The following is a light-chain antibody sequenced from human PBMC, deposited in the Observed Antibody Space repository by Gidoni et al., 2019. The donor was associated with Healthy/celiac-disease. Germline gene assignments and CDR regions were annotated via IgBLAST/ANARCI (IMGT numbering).Light chain of an antibody. CDR3: QQYDNLLT. Sequence: DIQMTQSPSSLSASVGDRVTITCQASQDISNYLNWYQQKPGKAPKLLIYDASNLETGVPSRFSRSGSGTDFTFTISSLQPEDIATYYCQQYDNLLTFXGXTKVEIK. CDR1: QDISNY. V-gene: IGKV1-33*01. CDR2: DAS. J-gene: IGKJ4*01.